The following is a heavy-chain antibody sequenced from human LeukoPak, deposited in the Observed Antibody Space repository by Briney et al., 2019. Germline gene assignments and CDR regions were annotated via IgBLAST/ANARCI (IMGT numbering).Heavy chain of an antibody. CDR3: ARERGRGYSGYDDY. V-gene: IGHV3-30*04. Sequence: PGRSLRLSCAASGFTFSSYAMHWVRQAPGKGLEWVAVISYDGSNKYYADSVKGRFTISRDNSKNTLYLQMNSLRAEDTAVYYCARERGRGYSGYDDYWGQGTLVTVSS. CDR1: GFTFSSYA. D-gene: IGHD5-12*01. J-gene: IGHJ4*02. CDR2: ISYDGSNK.